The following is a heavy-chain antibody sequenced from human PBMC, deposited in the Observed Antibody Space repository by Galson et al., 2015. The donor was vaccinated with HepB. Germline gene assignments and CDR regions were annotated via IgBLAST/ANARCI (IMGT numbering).Heavy chain of an antibody. CDR1: GFTFGDYA. D-gene: IGHD3-22*01. CDR3: TREGNYYDSSGYYFRIFDY. V-gene: IGHV3-49*03. CDR2: IRSKAYGGTT. Sequence: SLRLSCAASGFTFGDYAMSWFRQAPGKGLEWVGFIRSKAYGGTTEYAASVKGRFTISRDDSKSIAYLQMNSLKTEDTAVYYCTREGNYYDSSGYYFRIFDYWGQGTLVTVSS. J-gene: IGHJ4*02.